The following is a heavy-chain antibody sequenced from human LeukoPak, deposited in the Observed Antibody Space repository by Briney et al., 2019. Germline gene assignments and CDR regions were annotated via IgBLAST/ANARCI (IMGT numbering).Heavy chain of an antibody. V-gene: IGHV4-34*01. CDR1: GGSFSGYY. J-gene: IGHJ4*02. CDR3: ARFRVSSWEIDY. Sequence: SETLSLTCAVYGGSFSGYYWSWIRQPPGKGLEWIGEINHSGSTNYNPSLKSRVTISVDTSKNQFSLKLSSVTAADTAVYYCARFRVSSWEIDYWGQGTLVTVSS. D-gene: IGHD6-13*01. CDR2: INHSGST.